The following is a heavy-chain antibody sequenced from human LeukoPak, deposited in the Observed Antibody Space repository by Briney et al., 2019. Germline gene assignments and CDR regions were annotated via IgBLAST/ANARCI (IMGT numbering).Heavy chain of an antibody. V-gene: IGHV4-34*01. Sequence: SETLSLTCAVYGGSFSGYYWSWIRQPPGKGLEWIGEINHSGSTNYNPSLKSRVTISVDTSKNQFSLKLSSVTAADTAVYYCASSDGPADYHDSSGYCDYWGQGTLVTVSS. CDR1: GGSFSGYY. CDR3: ASSDGPADYHDSSGYCDY. CDR2: INHSGST. D-gene: IGHD3-22*01. J-gene: IGHJ4*02.